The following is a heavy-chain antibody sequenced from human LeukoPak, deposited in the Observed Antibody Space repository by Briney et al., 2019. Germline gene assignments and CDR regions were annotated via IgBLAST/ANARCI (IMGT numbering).Heavy chain of an antibody. CDR1: GYSISSSSYY. Sequence: PSETLSLTCAVSGYSISSSSYYWGWIRQPPGKGLEWIGSIYYSGSTYYNPSLKSRVTISVDTSKNQFSLKLSSVTAADTAVYYCARSYSSGWYEAFDIWGQGTMVTVSS. CDR3: ARSYSSGWYEAFDI. D-gene: IGHD6-19*01. J-gene: IGHJ3*02. V-gene: IGHV4-39*01. CDR2: IYYSGST.